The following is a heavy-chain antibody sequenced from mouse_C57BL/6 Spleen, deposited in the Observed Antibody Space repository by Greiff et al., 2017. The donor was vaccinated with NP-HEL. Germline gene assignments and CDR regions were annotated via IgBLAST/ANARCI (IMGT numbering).Heavy chain of an antibody. D-gene: IGHD4-1*01. Sequence: VQLQQPGAELVKPGASVKLSCKASGYTFTSYWMHWVKQRPGQGLEWIGMIHPNSGSTNYNEKFKSKATLTVDKSSSTAYMQLSSLTSEDSAVYYCAAGTEGFAYWGQGTLVTVSA. J-gene: IGHJ3*01. V-gene: IGHV1-64*01. CDR1: GYTFTSYW. CDR3: AAGTEGFAY. CDR2: IHPNSGST.